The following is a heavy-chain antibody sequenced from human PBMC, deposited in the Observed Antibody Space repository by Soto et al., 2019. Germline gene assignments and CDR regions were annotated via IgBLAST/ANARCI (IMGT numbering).Heavy chain of an antibody. CDR2: ISWDGRRT. Sequence: EVQLVESGGAVVQPGGSLRLSCATSGFKFDDYSMHWVRQTPGKGLEWVCLISWDGRRTNYADSVRGRFTISRDSSKNSLYLQMNSLRGEDTALYYCTTALFGDYPNWFDSWGRGTLVTVSS. CDR1: GFKFDDYS. V-gene: IGHV3-43*01. CDR3: TTALFGDYPNWFDS. D-gene: IGHD4-17*01. J-gene: IGHJ5*01.